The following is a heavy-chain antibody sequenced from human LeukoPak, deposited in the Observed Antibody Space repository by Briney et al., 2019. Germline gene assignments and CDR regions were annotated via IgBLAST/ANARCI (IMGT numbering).Heavy chain of an antibody. D-gene: IGHD3-10*01. CDR2: IYYSGST. J-gene: IGHJ4*02. V-gene: IGHV4-39*07. CDR3: ATLPLVTYYYGSGSEDYFDY. Sequence: PSETLSLTCTVSGGSISSSSYYWGWIRQPPGKGLEWIGSIYYSGSTYYNPSLKSRVTISVDTSKNQFSLKLSSVTAADTAVYYCATLPLVTYYYGSGSEDYFDYWGQGTLVTVSS. CDR1: GGSISSSSYY.